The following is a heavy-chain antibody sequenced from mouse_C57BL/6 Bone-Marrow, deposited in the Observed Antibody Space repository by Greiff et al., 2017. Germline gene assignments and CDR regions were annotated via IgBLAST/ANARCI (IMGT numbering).Heavy chain of an antibody. CDR1: GYTFTSYW. J-gene: IGHJ1*03. Sequence: VQLQQPGAELVMPGASVKLSCKASGYTFTSYWMHWVQQRPGQGLEWIGEIDPSDSYTNYNQKFKGKSTLTVDKSSSTAYMQLSSLTSEDSAVYYCAITTVVATRDWYFDVWGTGTTVTVSS. D-gene: IGHD1-1*01. V-gene: IGHV1-69*01. CDR3: AITTVVATRDWYFDV. CDR2: IDPSDSYT.